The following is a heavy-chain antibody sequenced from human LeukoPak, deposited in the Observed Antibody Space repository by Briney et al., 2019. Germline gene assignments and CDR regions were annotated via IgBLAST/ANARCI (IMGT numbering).Heavy chain of an antibody. J-gene: IGHJ4*02. CDR2: ISGSGGST. CDR3: AKSPYVAAASPFDY. Sequence: PGGSLRLSCAASGFTFSSYGMSWVRQAPGKGLEWVSAISGSGGSTYYADSVKGRLTISRDNSKNTLYLQMNSLRAEDTAVYYCAKSPYVAAASPFDYWGQGTLVTVSS. V-gene: IGHV3-23*01. CDR1: GFTFSSYG. D-gene: IGHD6-13*01.